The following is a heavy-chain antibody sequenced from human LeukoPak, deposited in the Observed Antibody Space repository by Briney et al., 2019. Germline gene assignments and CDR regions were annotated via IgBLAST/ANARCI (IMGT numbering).Heavy chain of an antibody. J-gene: IGHJ4*02. CDR1: GFTFSSYS. V-gene: IGHV3-48*02. CDR3: ARDLNLYDSSGYYPR. CDR2: ISSSSGII. D-gene: IGHD3-22*01. Sequence: GGSLRLSCAASGFTFSSYSMNWVRQAPGKGLEWVSYISSSSGIIYYADSVKGRFTISRDNAENSLYLQMNSLRDEDTAVYYCARDLNLYDSSGYYPRWGQGTLVTVSS.